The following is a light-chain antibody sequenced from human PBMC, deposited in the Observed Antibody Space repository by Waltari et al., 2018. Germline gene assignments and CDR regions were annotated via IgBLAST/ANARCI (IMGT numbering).Light chain of an antibody. Sequence: QSVLTQPPSVSGAPGQRVTISCTGSSPNIGAGSDLHWYQQLPGTAPKLLIYGNSNRPSGVPDRFSGSKSGTSASLAITGLQAEDEADYYCQSYDSSLSGSRVFGGGTKLTVL. CDR3: QSYDSSLSGSRV. CDR1: SPNIGAGSD. V-gene: IGLV1-40*01. CDR2: GNS. J-gene: IGLJ2*01.